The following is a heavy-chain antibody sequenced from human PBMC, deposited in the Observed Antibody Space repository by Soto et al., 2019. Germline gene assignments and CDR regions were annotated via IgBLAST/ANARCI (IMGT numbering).Heavy chain of an antibody. V-gene: IGHV3-23*01. D-gene: IGHD1-26*01. Sequence: GGSLRLSCAASGFIFENFGMSWVRQAPGKGLEWISSISGSGFKKYYADSVKGRFTISRDNAKSTVYLELNNLSAEDTAVYHCAKNQGVELVPLATVDWFDPWGQGSVVTVSS. J-gene: IGHJ5*02. CDR1: GFIFENFG. CDR3: AKNQGVELVPLATVDWFDP. CDR2: ISGSGFKK.